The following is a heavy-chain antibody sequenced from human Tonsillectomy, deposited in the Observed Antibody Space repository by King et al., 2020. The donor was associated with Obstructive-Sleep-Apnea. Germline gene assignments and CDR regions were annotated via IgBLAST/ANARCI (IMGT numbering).Heavy chain of an antibody. V-gene: IGHV3-15*01. Sequence: VQLVESGGGLVKPGGSLRLSCAASGFTFSNAWMSWVRQAPGKGLEWVGGIKSKTDGGTTDYAAPGKGRFTISRDVSKNTLYLQMNSLKTGDTAVYYCTTGQLLWFGNWYFDLWGRGTLVTVSS. CDR2: IKSKTDGGTT. CDR3: TTGQLLWFGNWYFDL. D-gene: IGHD3-10*01. J-gene: IGHJ2*01. CDR1: GFTFSNAW.